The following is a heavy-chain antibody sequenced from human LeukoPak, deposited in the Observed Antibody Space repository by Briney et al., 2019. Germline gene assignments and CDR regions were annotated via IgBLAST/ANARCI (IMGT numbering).Heavy chain of an antibody. D-gene: IGHD6-6*01. CDR3: ARGPSEYSSSSDTFDV. CDR1: GYTFTRYY. Sequence: ASVKVSCKASGYTFTRYYMHWVRQAPGQGLEWMRIINPSGGSTSYAQKFQVRVTMTRDMSTSTVYMELSSLRSEDTAVYYCARGPSEYSSSSDTFDVWGQGTMVTVSS. CDR2: INPSGGST. V-gene: IGHV1-46*01. J-gene: IGHJ3*01.